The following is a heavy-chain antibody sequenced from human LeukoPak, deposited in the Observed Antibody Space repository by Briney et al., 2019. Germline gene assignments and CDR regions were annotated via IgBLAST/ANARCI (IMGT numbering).Heavy chain of an antibody. CDR2: IPGSGSHT. V-gene: IGHV3-23*01. J-gene: IGHJ5*02. CDR1: GFTFSTYA. CDR3: ARDGIERATRNWFDP. D-gene: IGHD5-24*01. Sequence: GGSLRLSCAASGFTFSTYAMSWVRQAPGKGLEWVSAIPGSGSHTYYADSVKGRFTISRDNSKNTLYLQMNSLRAEDTAIYYCARDGIERATRNWFDPWGQGTLVTVSS.